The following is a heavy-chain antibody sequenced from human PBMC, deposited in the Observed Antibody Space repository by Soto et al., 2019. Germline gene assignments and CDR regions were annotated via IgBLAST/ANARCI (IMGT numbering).Heavy chain of an antibody. D-gene: IGHD3-22*01. J-gene: IGHJ4*02. CDR3: ARDNYYDSSGYYYSTEPFDY. CDR1: GYTFPSSG. V-gene: IGHV1-18*01. CDR2: ISAYNGNT. Sequence: ASVQVSCQASGYTFPSSGISWVRQAPGQGLEWMGWISAYNGNTNYAQKLQGRVTMTTDTSTSTAYMELRSLRPDDTAVYYCARDNYYDSSGYYYSTEPFDYWGQGTLVTVSS.